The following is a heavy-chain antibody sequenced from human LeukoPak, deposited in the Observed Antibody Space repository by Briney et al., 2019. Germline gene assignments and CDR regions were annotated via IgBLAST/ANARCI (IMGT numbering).Heavy chain of an antibody. CDR1: GLTFSFSVYS. CDR3: ATSGYHYGLVDY. D-gene: IGHD5-18*01. V-gene: IGHV3-21*01. Sequence: SGGSLRLSCAASGLTFSFSVYSMNWVRQAPGKGMEWVSSIISSGSYIYYADSVKGRFTISRDNAKNSLYLQMNTLRAEDTAVYYCATSGYHYGLVDYWGQGTLVTVSS. J-gene: IGHJ4*02. CDR2: IISSGSYI.